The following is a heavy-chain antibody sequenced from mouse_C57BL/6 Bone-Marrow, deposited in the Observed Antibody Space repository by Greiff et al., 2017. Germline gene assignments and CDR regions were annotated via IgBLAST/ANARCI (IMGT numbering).Heavy chain of an antibody. CDR1: GYTFTDYE. CDR2: IDPETGGT. Sequence: QVQLQQSGAELVRPGASVTLSCKASGYTFTDYEMHWVKQTPVHGLEWIGAIDPETGGTAYNQKCKGKAILTADKSSSTAYMELRSLTSEDSAVYYCTTVLNWYFDVWGTGTTVTVSS. V-gene: IGHV1-15*01. J-gene: IGHJ1*03. CDR3: TTVLNWYFDV.